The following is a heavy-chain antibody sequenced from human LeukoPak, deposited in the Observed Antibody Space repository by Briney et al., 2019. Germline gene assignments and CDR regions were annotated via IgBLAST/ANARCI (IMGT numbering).Heavy chain of an antibody. CDR2: ISYDGSNK. V-gene: IGHV3-30*18. J-gene: IGHJ4*02. D-gene: IGHD6-19*01. CDR1: GFTFSSYG. CDR3: AKNHRDGQIAVAADY. Sequence: EGSLRLSCAASGFTFSSYGMHWVRQAPGKGLEWVAVISYDGSNKYYADSVKGRFTISRDNSKNTPYLQMNSLRAEDTAVYYCAKNHRDGQIAVAADYWGQGTLVTVSS.